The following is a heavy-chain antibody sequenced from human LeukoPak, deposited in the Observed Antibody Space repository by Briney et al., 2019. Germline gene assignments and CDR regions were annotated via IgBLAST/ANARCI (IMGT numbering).Heavy chain of an antibody. CDR2: ISYDGSNK. Sequence: GGSLRLSCAASGFTFSSYAMHWVRQAPGKGLEWVAVISYDGSNKYYADSVKGRFTISRDNSKNTLYLQMNSLRAEDTAVYYCARDRYGDYSDYWGQGTLVTVSS. CDR1: GFTFSSYA. CDR3: ARDRYGDYSDY. V-gene: IGHV3-30-3*01. D-gene: IGHD4-17*01. J-gene: IGHJ4*02.